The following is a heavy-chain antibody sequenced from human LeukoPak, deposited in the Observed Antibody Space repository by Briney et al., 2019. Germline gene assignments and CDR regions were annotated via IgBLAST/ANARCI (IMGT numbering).Heavy chain of an antibody. V-gene: IGHV4-59*12. J-gene: IGHJ5*02. Sequence: SETLSLTCTVSGGSISSYYWSWIRQPPGKGLEWIGYIYYSGSTNYNPSLKSRVTISVDTSKNQFSLKLSSVTAAATAVYYCPRGYSYASGGFAPWGPGPLLTVSS. CDR3: PRGYSYASGGFAP. CDR1: GGSISSYY. CDR2: IYYSGST. D-gene: IGHD5-18*01.